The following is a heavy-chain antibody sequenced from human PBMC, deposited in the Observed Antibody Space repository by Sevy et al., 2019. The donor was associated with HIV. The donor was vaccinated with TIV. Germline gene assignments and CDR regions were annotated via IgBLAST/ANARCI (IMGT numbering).Heavy chain of an antibody. J-gene: IGHJ4*02. V-gene: IGHV3-33*01. CDR2: IWYDGSNK. Sequence: GGSLRLSCTASGFTFSSYGMDWVRQAPGKGLEWVAVIWYDGSNKYYADSVKGRFTISRDNSQNTLFLQMNSLRAEDTAVYYCARAFSSWYIDYWGQRTLVTVSS. CDR3: ARAFSSWYIDY. CDR1: GFTFSSYG. D-gene: IGHD6-13*01.